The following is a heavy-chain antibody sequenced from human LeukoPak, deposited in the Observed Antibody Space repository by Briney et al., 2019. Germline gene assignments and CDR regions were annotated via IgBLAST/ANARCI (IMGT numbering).Heavy chain of an antibody. Sequence: GFLRIFCGGSGINFSSHTHKRVRQAPGEGPEWGSFHCSSSSHIYYADSVKGRFTISRANAKNSLYLQMNSLRAEDTALYYCARDPRGMIKPFHWYFDLWGRGTLVTVSS. J-gene: IGHJ2*01. CDR3: ARDPRGMIKPFHWYFDL. D-gene: IGHD3-10*01. CDR1: GINFSSHT. CDR2: HCSSSSHI. V-gene: IGHV3-21*04.